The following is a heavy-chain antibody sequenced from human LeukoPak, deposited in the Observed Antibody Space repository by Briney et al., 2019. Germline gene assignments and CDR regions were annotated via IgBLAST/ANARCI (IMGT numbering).Heavy chain of an antibody. Sequence: GGSLRLSCAASGFTFSSYSMNWVRQAPGKGLEWVSSISSSSSYIYYADSVKGRFTISRDNAKNSLYLQMNSLRAEDTAVYYCASSVFSSSWYRGGRPGDYWGQGTLVTVSS. CDR2: ISSSSSYI. D-gene: IGHD6-13*01. CDR1: GFTFSSYS. J-gene: IGHJ4*02. V-gene: IGHV3-21*01. CDR3: ASSVFSSSWYRGGRPGDY.